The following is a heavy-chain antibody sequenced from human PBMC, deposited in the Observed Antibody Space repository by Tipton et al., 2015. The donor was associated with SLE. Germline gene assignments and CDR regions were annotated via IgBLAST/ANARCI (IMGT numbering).Heavy chain of an antibody. Sequence: SLRLSCAASGFTFSSYSMNWVRQAPGKGLEWVSSISSSSSYIYYADSVKGRFTISRDNAKNSLYLQMNSLRAEDTAIYYCAKAPALPAALDYWGQGTLVTVSS. CDR1: GFTFSSYS. J-gene: IGHJ4*02. CDR2: ISSSSSYI. V-gene: IGHV3-21*04. D-gene: IGHD2-2*01. CDR3: AKAPALPAALDY.